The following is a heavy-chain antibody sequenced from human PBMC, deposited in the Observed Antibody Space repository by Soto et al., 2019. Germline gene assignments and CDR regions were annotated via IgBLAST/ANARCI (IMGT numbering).Heavy chain of an antibody. D-gene: IGHD6-13*01. CDR3: AREEYSSSWELNYNWFDP. CDR1: GGTFSSYA. CDR2: IIPIFGTA. Sequence: SVKVSCKASGGTFSSYAISWVRQAPGQGLEWMGGIIPIFGTANYAQKFQGRVTITADESTSTAYMELSSLRSEDTAVYYCAREEYSSSWELNYNWFDPWGQGTQVTVSS. J-gene: IGHJ5*02. V-gene: IGHV1-69*13.